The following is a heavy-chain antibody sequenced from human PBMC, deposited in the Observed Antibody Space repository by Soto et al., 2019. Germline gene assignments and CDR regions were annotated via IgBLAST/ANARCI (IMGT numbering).Heavy chain of an antibody. CDR1: GYSLTSYW. J-gene: IGHJ6*02. V-gene: IGHV5-10-1*01. Sequence: GESLKISCKGSGYSLTSYWISWVRQMPGKGLEWMGRIDPSDSYTNYSPSFQGHVTISADKSISTAYLQWSSLKASDTAMYYCASERIVVVPAASQNYYYYYGMDVLGQGTTVTVSS. CDR2: IDPSDSYT. D-gene: IGHD2-2*01. CDR3: ASERIVVVPAASQNYYYYYGMDV.